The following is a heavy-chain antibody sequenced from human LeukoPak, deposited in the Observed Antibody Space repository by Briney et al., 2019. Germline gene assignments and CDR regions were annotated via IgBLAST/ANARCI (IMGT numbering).Heavy chain of an antibody. V-gene: IGHV3-33*01. CDR3: ARWASGAYWTFDI. CDR2: IWHDGSKN. Sequence: PGGSLRLSCVASGFTFKTYGMEWVRQAPAKGWGGGAVIWHDGSKNHYADSVKGRFTISRDNSKNTLFLQMNSLRAEDTAVYYCARWASGAYWTFDIWGQGTMVIVSS. D-gene: IGHD3-16*01. CDR1: GFTFKTYG. J-gene: IGHJ3*02.